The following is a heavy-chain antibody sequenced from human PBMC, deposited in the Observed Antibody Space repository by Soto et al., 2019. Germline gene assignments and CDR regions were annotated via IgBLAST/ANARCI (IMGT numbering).Heavy chain of an antibody. D-gene: IGHD3-22*01. V-gene: IGHV4-39*01. CDR2: TYYNGNA. CDR3: ARQTDSYYTFDAFDI. J-gene: IGHJ3*02. CDR1: GGSIDRSNYY. Sequence: SETLSLTCPVSGGSIDRSNYYWDWIRQPPGKGLEWIGTTYYNGNAYYNPSLKSRVTMSVDTSKNQFSLKLSSVTAADTAVYYCARQTDSYYTFDAFDIWGQGTMVT.